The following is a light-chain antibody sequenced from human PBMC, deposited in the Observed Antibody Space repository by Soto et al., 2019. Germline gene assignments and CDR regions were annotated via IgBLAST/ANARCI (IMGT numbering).Light chain of an antibody. J-gene: IGLJ2*01. Sequence: QSALTQSLSASASLGASVKLTCTLNSGYSQYAIAWHQQQPEKGPRYLLKINRDGSHNKDDGIPDRFSGSSSGAERYLTISSLQSEDEADYYCQTWGPGIRVFGGGTKLTVL. CDR2: INRDGSH. CDR3: QTWGPGIRV. CDR1: SGYSQYA. V-gene: IGLV4-69*01.